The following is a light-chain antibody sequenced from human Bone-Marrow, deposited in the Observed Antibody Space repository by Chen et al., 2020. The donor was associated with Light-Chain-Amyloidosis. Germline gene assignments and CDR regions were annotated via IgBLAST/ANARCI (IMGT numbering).Light chain of an antibody. CDR2: GVS. CDR1: QSVSSN. CDR3: QQYNNWPPGT. J-gene: IGKJ1*01. Sequence: EIVMTQSPATLSVSPGERATLSCRASQSVSSNLAWYQQKPGQDPRLLIYGVSTRATGIPARFSGSGSGTEFTLTISSLQSEDFAVYYCQQYNNWPPGTFGQGTKVEIK. V-gene: IGKV3-15*01.